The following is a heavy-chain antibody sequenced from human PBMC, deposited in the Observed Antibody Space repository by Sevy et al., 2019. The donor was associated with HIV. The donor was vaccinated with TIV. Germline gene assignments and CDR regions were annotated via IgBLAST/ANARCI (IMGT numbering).Heavy chain of an antibody. Sequence: SETLSLTCAVYGGSFSGYYWSWIRQPPGKGLEWIGEINHSGSTNYNPSLKSRVTISVDTSKNQFSLKLSSVTAADTAVYYCAGRDPIDGYNFGFDYWGQGTLVTVSS. CDR2: INHSGST. D-gene: IGHD5-12*01. V-gene: IGHV4-34*01. J-gene: IGHJ4*02. CDR1: GGSFSGYY. CDR3: AGRDPIDGYNFGFDY.